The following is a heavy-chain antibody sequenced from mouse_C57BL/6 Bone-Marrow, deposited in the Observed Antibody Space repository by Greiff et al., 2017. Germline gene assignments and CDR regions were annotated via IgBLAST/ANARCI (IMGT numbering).Heavy chain of an antibody. CDR3: VRHWDDGYDVSFAY. CDR2: IRRKSNNYAT. CDR1: GFSFNTYA. V-gene: IGHV10-1*01. D-gene: IGHD2-2*01. Sequence: EVQLQESGGGLVQPKGSLKLSCAASGFSFNTYAMNWVRQAPGKGLEWVARIRRKSNNYATYYADSVKDRFTISRDDSESMLYLQMNNLKTEDTAMYYCVRHWDDGYDVSFAYWGQGTLVTVSA. J-gene: IGHJ3*01.